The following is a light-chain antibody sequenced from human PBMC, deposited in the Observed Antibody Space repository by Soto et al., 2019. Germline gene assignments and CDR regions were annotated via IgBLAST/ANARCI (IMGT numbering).Light chain of an antibody. Sequence: QSALTQPPSVSGSPGQSVTISCTGTSSDVGSYNRVSWYQQPPGTAPKLMIYEVSNRPSGVPDRFSGSKSGNTASLTISGLQAEDEADYYCSSYTNTREVVFGGGTKLTVX. CDR1: SSDVGSYNR. J-gene: IGLJ2*01. CDR2: EVS. CDR3: SSYTNTREVV. V-gene: IGLV2-18*02.